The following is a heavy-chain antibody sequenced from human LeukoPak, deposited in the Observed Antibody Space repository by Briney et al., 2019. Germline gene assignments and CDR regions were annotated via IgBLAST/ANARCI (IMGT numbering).Heavy chain of an antibody. Sequence: GGSLRLPCAASGYTFSSYWMSWVRQAPGKGLEWVANIKQDGSEKYYVDSVKGRFTISRDNAKNSLYLQMNSLRAEDTAVYYCAREGQVTTVDYMDVWGKGTTVTVSS. CDR3: AREGQVTTVDYMDV. CDR2: IKQDGSEK. D-gene: IGHD4-23*01. J-gene: IGHJ6*03. V-gene: IGHV3-7*01. CDR1: GYTFSSYW.